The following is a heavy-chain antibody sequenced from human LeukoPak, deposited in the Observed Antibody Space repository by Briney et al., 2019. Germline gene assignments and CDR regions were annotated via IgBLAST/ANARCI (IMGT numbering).Heavy chain of an antibody. J-gene: IGHJ4*02. D-gene: IGHD5-18*01. CDR3: ARRKGDTAMVMFDY. V-gene: IGHV4-59*08. Sequence: PLETLSLTCTVSGGSISSYYWSWIRQPPGKGLEWIGYIYYSGSTNYNPSLKSRVTISVDTSKNQFSLKLSSVTAADTAVYYCARRKGDTAMVMFDYWGQGTLVTVSS. CDR1: GGSISSYY. CDR2: IYYSGST.